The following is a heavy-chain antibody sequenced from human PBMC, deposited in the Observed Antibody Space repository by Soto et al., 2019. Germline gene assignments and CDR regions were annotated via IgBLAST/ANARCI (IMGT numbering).Heavy chain of an antibody. CDR3: ASHGEAHYYYGMDV. V-gene: IGHV1-69*12. D-gene: IGHD3-10*01. CDR2: IIPIFGTA. CDR1: GGTFSSYA. Sequence: QVQLVQSGAEVKKPGSSVKVSCKASGGTFSSYAISWVRQAPGQGLEWMGGIIPIFGTANYAQKFQGRVKSTADESTSKAYMPLSSLRSEDTAVYNCASHGEAHYYYGMDVWGQGTTVTVSS. J-gene: IGHJ6*02.